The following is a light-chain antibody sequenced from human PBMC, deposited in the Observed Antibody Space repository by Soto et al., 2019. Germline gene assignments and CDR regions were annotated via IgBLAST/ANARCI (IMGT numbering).Light chain of an antibody. J-gene: IGKJ5*01. CDR1: QSISSSY. Sequence: EIVLTQSPGTLSLSPGERATLSCRASQSISSSYLAWDQQKPGQAPRLLIYGASSRATGIPDRFSGSGSGTDFTLTISRLEPEDFAVYYWQQYGTPITFGPGTRLEIK. CDR2: GAS. CDR3: QQYGTPIT. V-gene: IGKV3-20*01.